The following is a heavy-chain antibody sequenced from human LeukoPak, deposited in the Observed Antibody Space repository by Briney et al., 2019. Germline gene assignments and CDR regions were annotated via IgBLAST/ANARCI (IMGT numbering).Heavy chain of an antibody. D-gene: IGHD2-2*01. J-gene: IGHJ3*02. CDR2: IYTGGTT. Sequence: PGGSLTLSCAASGFTVSSNYMSWVRQAPGTGLEWVSVIYTGGTTYYADSVKGRFTISRDNSKNTVYLQMNSLRADDTAVYYCARMQGFCTGSSCYPRAFDIWGQGTMVSVSS. CDR1: GFTVSSNY. V-gene: IGHV3-53*01. CDR3: ARMQGFCTGSSCYPRAFDI.